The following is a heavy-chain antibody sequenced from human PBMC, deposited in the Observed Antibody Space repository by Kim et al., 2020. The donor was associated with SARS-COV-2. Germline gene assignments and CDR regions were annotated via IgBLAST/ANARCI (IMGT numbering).Heavy chain of an antibody. J-gene: IGHJ6*02. CDR1: GFTFSSYS. CDR2: ISSSSSYI. D-gene: IGHD3-22*01. Sequence: GGSLRLSCAASGFTFSSYSMNWVRQAPGKGLEWVSSISSSSSYIYYADSVKGRFTISRDNAKNSLYLQMNSLRAEDTAVYYCARDRDYYDSSGEPLYYYGMDVWGPGTTVTVSS. CDR3: ARDRDYYDSSGEPLYYYGMDV. V-gene: IGHV3-21*01.